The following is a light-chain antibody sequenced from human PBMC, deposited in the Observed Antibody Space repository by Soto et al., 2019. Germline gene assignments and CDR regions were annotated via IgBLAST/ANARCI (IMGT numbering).Light chain of an antibody. J-gene: IGKJ4*01. Sequence: EIVLTQSPGTLSLSPGERSTLSCRASQSVSSSYLAWYQQKPGQPPRLLIYRAFTRATGIPARFSGSGFGTDFTLTISSLQSEDFAVYYCQQYNNWPLTFGGGTKVDIK. CDR1: QSVSSSY. CDR3: QQYNNWPLT. CDR2: RAF. V-gene: IGKV3-15*01.